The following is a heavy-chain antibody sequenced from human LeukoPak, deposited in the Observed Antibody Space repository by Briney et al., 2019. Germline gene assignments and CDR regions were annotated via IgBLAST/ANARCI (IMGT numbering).Heavy chain of an antibody. CDR3: ASGAIKSYDFWSGNAFDI. CDR2: IKQDGSEK. D-gene: IGHD3-3*01. CDR1: GFTFSSYW. Sequence: PGGSLRLSCAASGFTFSSYWMSWVRQAPGKGLEWVANIKQDGSEKYYVDSVKGRFTISRDNAKNSLYLQMNSLRAEDTAVYYCASGAIKSYDFWSGNAFDIWGQGTMVTVSS. V-gene: IGHV3-7*01. J-gene: IGHJ3*02.